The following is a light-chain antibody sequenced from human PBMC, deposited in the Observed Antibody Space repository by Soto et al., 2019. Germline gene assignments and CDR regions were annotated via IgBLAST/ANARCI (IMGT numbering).Light chain of an antibody. V-gene: IGKV1-9*01. CDR3: QQLDNYPRWT. CDR2: AAS. J-gene: IGKJ1*01. Sequence: TQLTQSPSSLSASVGDRVTITCRASQGISSSLAWYQQKPGKAPKVLIYAASTLQSGVPSRFSGSGSGTDFTLTISSLQPEDFATYYCQQLDNYPRWTFGQGTKVDIK. CDR1: QGISSS.